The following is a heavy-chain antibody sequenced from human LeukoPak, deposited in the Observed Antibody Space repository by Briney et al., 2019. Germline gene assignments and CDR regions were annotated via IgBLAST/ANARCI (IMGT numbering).Heavy chain of an antibody. D-gene: IGHD4-17*01. CDR3: AKDGDYSSNWFDP. V-gene: IGHV3-11*01. CDR2: MSSTSSTK. Sequence: PGGSLRLSCAASEFTFSDYYMSWVRQAPGKGLEWVSYMSSTSSTKYYADSVKGRFTISRDNSKNTLYLQMNSLRAEDTAVYYCAKDGDYSSNWFDPWGQGTLVTVSS. J-gene: IGHJ5*02. CDR1: EFTFSDYY.